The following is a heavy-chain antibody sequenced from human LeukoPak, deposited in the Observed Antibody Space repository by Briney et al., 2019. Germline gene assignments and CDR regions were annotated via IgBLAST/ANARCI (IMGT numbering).Heavy chain of an antibody. J-gene: IGHJ4*02. CDR2: INSDGSST. CDR1: GFTFSSYW. D-gene: IGHD3-10*01. Sequence: GGSLRFSCAASGFTFSSYWMHGVRQAPGKGLVWVSRINSDGSSTSYADSVKGRFTISRDNAKNTLYLQMNSLRAEDTAVYYCASIPKYMVRGVTFRDYWGQGTLVTVSS. CDR3: ASIPKYMVRGVTFRDY. V-gene: IGHV3-74*01.